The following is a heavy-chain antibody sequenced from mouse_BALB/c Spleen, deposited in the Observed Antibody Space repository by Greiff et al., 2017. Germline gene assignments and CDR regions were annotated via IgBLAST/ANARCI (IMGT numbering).Heavy chain of an antibody. Sequence: EVQLQQSGTVLARPGASVKMSCKASGYSFTSYWMHWVKQRPGQGLEWIGALYPGNSDTSYNQKFKGKAKLTAVTSASTAYMELSSLTNEDSAVYYCTRRDRYDGAMDYWGQGTSVTVSS. CDR2: LYPGNSDT. V-gene: IGHV1-5*01. J-gene: IGHJ4*01. D-gene: IGHD2-14*01. CDR1: GYSFTSYW. CDR3: TRRDRYDGAMDY.